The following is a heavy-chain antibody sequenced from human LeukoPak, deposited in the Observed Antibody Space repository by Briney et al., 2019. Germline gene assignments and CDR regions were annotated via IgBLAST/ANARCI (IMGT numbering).Heavy chain of an antibody. CDR3: ARPHSSSLEYFQH. CDR1: GYSFTSYW. V-gene: IGHV5-51*01. J-gene: IGHJ1*01. Sequence: GESLKISCKGSGYSFTSYWIGWLRQMPGKVLEWMGIIYPGDSDTKYSPSFQGQVTIPADKSISTAYLQWSSLKASDTAMYYCARPHSSSLEYFQHWGQGILVTVSS. D-gene: IGHD6-6*01. CDR2: IYPGDSDT.